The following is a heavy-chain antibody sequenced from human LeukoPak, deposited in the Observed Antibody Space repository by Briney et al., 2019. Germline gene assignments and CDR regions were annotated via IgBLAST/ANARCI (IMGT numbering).Heavy chain of an antibody. J-gene: IGHJ4*02. CDR1: GFTVSSNS. Sequence: GGSLRLSCTVSGFTVSSNSMSWVRQAPGKGLEWVSFIYSGGNTHNSDSVKGRFTISGDNSKNTLYLQMNSLRAEDTAVYYCARRAGDYSHPHDYWGQGTLVTVSS. D-gene: IGHD3-22*01. V-gene: IGHV3-53*01. CDR3: ARRAGDYSHPHDY. CDR2: IYSGGNT.